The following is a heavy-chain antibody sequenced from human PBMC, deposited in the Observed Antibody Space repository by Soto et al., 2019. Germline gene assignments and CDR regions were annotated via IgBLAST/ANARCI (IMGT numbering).Heavy chain of an antibody. D-gene: IGHD5-12*01. CDR1: GYTFTSYG. CDR2: INPSSGNT. V-gene: IGHV1-18*01. Sequence: ASVKVSCKASGYTFTSYGISWVRQAPGQGLEWMGRINPSSGNTNYAQKLQGRVTMTRDTSTSTVYMELSSLRSEDTAVYYCASARGYSGYEPDAFDIWGQGTMVTVSS. CDR3: ASARGYSGYEPDAFDI. J-gene: IGHJ3*02.